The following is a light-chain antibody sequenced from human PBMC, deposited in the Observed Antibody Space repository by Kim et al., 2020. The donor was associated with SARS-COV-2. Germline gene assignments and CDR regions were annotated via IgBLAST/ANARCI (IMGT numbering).Light chain of an antibody. J-gene: IGKJ2*01. Sequence: DVVMTQSPLSLPVTLGQPATISCRSSQSLGHSDADTSLDWFQQRPGQSPKRLIYDVSNRDSGVPDRFSGSGSGTDFTRRISGLGSEDVGIYYCMHFTHRPHTFGQGTKLEI. CDR2: DVS. CDR1: QSLGHSDADTS. V-gene: IGKV2-30*02. CDR3: MHFTHRPHT.